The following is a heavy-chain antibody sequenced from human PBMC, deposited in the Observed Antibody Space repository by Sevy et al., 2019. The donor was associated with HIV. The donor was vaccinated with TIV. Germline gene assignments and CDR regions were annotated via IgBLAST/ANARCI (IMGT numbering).Heavy chain of an antibody. D-gene: IGHD2-21*02. Sequence: ASVKVSCKASGYTFTSYGISWVRQAPGQGLEWMGWISAYNGNTNYAQKLQGRVTMTTDTSTSTAYMELRSLRSDATAVYYCARETDCGGDCYAGGYWGQGTLVTVSS. V-gene: IGHV1-18*01. CDR3: ARETDCGGDCYAGGY. CDR1: GYTFTSYG. J-gene: IGHJ4*02. CDR2: ISAYNGNT.